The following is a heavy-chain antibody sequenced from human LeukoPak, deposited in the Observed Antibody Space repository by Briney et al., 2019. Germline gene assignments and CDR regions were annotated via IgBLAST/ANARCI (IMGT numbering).Heavy chain of an antibody. V-gene: IGHV3-33*01. CDR1: GFTFSSYG. CDR3: ARGRFLEWLYTD. CDR2: IWYDGSNK. D-gene: IGHD3-3*01. Sequence: GRSLRLSCAASGFTFSSYGMHWVRQAPGKGLKWVAVIWYDGSNKYYADSVKGRFTISRDNSKNTLYLQMNSLRAEDTAVYYCARGRFLEWLYTDWGQGTLVTVSS. J-gene: IGHJ4*02.